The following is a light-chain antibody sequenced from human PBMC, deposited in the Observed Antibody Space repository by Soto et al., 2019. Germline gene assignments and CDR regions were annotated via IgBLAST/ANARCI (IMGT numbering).Light chain of an antibody. V-gene: IGKV4-1*01. J-gene: IGKJ3*01. CDR3: QQYYTTPFT. CDR1: QSVLYSSKNKNY. CDR2: WAS. Sequence: DIVMTQSQDSLAVSLGERATINCKSSQSVLYSSKNKNYLAWYQQKPGQGPKLLIYWASTRESGVPDRFSGSGSGTDFTLTISSPQAEDVAVYSCQQYYTTPFTFGPGTKVDIK.